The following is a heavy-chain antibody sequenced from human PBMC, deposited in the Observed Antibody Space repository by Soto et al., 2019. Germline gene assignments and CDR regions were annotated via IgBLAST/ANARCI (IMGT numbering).Heavy chain of an antibody. Sequence: GASLKISGERSVYRFTRYWIGWERQIHRKSLEWMGIIYPGDSDTRYSPSFQGQVTISADKSISTAYLQWSSLKASDTAMYYCARLSEPNYYGDYVAGGFDPWGQGSLVTGSS. D-gene: IGHD4-17*01. CDR2: IYPGDSDT. CDR1: VYRFTRYW. V-gene: IGHV5-51*01. CDR3: ARLSEPNYYGDYVAGGFDP. J-gene: IGHJ5*02.